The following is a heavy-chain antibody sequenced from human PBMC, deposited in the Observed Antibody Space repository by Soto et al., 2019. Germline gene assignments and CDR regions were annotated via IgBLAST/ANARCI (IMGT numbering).Heavy chain of an antibody. CDR2: INHSGST. CDR3: ARGARAPRVLWFGELSHAHRYYMDV. CDR1: GGSFSGYY. D-gene: IGHD3-10*01. J-gene: IGHJ6*03. Sequence: SETLSLTCAVYGGSFSGYYWSWIRQPPGKGLEWIGEINHSGSTNYNPSLKSRVTISVDTSKNQFSLKLSSVTAADTAVYYCARGARAPRVLWFGELSHAHRYYMDVWGKGTTVTVSS. V-gene: IGHV4-34*01.